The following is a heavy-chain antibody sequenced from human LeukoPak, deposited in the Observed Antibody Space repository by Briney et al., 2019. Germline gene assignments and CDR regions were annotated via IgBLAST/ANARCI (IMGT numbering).Heavy chain of an antibody. CDR1: GFTFSTYD. V-gene: IGHV3-13*04. Sequence: HTGGSLRLSCAASGFTFSTYDFHWVRQAAGKGLEWVSAIGAGGDTYYPGSVRGRFTISRENAKNFLYLQMNRLSAGDTAVYYCVREGLDYYDRSSAHFDYWGQGTLVTVSS. D-gene: IGHD3-22*01. CDR3: VREGLDYYDRSSAHFDY. J-gene: IGHJ4*02. CDR2: IGAGGDT.